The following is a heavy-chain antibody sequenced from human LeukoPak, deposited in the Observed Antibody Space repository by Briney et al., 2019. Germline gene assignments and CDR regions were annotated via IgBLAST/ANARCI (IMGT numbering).Heavy chain of an antibody. D-gene: IGHD2-2*01. CDR2: ISSSGSTI. CDR1: GFTFSSYG. J-gene: IGHJ4*02. V-gene: IGHV3-48*04. CDR3: ARSIPAGNRR. Sequence: GGSLRLSCAASGFTFSSYGMHWVRQAPGKGLEWVSYISSSGSTIDYADSVKGRFTISRDNAKNSLYLQMNGLRAEDTAVYYCARSIPAGNRRWGQGTLVTVSS.